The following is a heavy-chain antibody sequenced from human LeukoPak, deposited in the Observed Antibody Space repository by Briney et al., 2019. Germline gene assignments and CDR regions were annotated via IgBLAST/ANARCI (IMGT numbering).Heavy chain of an antibody. J-gene: IGHJ4*02. CDR3: ARGGDDILTGFPN. CDR2: ISSSGSTI. V-gene: IGHV3-48*03. CDR1: GFTFSSYE. D-gene: IGHD3-9*01. Sequence: GGSLGLSCAASGFTFSSYEMNWVRQAPGKGLEWVSYISSSGSTIYYADSVKGRFTISRDNAKNSLYLQMNSLRAEDTAVYYCARGGDDILTGFPNWGQGTLVTVSS.